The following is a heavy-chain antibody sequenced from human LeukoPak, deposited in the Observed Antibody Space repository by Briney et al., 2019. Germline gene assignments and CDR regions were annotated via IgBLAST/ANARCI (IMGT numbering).Heavy chain of an antibody. Sequence: ASVKVSCKASGYTFTSYDINWVRQATGQGLEWMGWMNPNSGNTGYAQKFQGRVTITRHTSISTAYMELSSLRSEDTAVYYCASGLRAAADHNWFDPWGQGTLVTVSS. CDR1: GYTFTSYD. CDR3: ASGLRAAADHNWFDP. CDR2: MNPNSGNT. D-gene: IGHD6-13*01. J-gene: IGHJ5*02. V-gene: IGHV1-8*01.